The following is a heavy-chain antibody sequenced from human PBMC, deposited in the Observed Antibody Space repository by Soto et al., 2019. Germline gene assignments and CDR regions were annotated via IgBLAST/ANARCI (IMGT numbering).Heavy chain of an antibody. CDR3: ARAFCTNGVCYYFFDY. D-gene: IGHD2-8*01. CDR2: IYYYVSNI. Sequence: PGGSLRLSCAASGFTFGTYAMHWVRQAPGKVLEWVSVIYYYVSNIYYGDAVKGRFTISRDNFKSTLYLQMSSLRAEDTAVYYCARAFCTNGVCYYFFDYWGHGTLVTVSS. V-gene: IGHV3-30*12. J-gene: IGHJ4*01. CDR1: GFTFGTYA.